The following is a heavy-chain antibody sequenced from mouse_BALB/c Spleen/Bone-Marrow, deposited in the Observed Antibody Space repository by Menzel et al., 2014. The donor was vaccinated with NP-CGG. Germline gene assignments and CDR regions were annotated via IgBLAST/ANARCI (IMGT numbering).Heavy chain of an antibody. Sequence: EVQLQQSGPDLVKPSQSLSLTCTVTGYSITSGYSWHWIRQFPGNRLEWMGYIHYSGSTKHIPSLKSRISITRDTSKNQFFLQLNSVTTEDTATYYCARSEGYYFGSTWGQGTLVTVSA. CDR2: IHYSGST. D-gene: IGHD1-1*01. CDR3: ARSEGYYFGST. J-gene: IGHJ3*01. V-gene: IGHV3-1*02. CDR1: GYSITSGYS.